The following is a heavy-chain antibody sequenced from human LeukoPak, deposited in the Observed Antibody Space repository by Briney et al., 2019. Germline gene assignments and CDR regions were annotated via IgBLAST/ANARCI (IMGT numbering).Heavy chain of an antibody. J-gene: IGHJ4*02. CDR2: TIPIFGTA. CDR1: GGTFSSYA. Sequence: SVKVSCKASGGTFSSYAISWVRQAPGQGLEWMGGTIPIFGTANYAQKFQGRVTITADESTSTAYMELSGLRSEDTAVYYCARGEAIYDILTGYYPDPFDYWGQGTLVTVSS. D-gene: IGHD3-9*01. V-gene: IGHV1-69*01. CDR3: ARGEAIYDILTGYYPDPFDY.